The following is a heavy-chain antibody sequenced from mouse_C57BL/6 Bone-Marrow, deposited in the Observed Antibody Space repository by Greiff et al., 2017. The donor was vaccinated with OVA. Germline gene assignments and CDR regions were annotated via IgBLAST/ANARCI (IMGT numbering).Heavy chain of an antibody. Sequence: EVKLVESGAGLVKPGGSLKLSCAASGFTFSSYAMSWVRQTPEKRLEWVAYISSGGDYIYYADTVKGRFTISRDKARNTLYLQMSSLKSEDTAMYYCTKYGNFYAMDYWGQGTTVTGSS. CDR3: TKYGNFYAMDY. D-gene: IGHD2-1*01. J-gene: IGHJ4*01. CDR1: GFTFSSYA. V-gene: IGHV5-9-1*02. CDR2: ISSGGDYI.